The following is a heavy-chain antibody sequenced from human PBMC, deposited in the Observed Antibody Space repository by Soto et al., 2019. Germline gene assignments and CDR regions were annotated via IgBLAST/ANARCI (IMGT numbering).Heavy chain of an antibody. CDR1: GFSLSTTTVG. CDR3: AQITTFDCKGYYVDY. D-gene: IGHD3-3*01. CDR2: IYWDDDR. V-gene: IGHV2-5*02. Sequence: QITVKESGPTLVKPTQTLTLTCTLSGFSLSTTTVGVGWISQPPGTALEWLALIYWDDDRRYIPSLKNSLTITKDTSGGEVVRTMTNMNPVDTATYYCAQITTFDCKGYYVDYWGPGSLVTVSS. J-gene: IGHJ4*02.